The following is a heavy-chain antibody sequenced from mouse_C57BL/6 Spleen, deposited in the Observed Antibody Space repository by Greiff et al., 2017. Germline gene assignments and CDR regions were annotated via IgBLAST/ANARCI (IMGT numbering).Heavy chain of an antibody. CDR1: GYTFTGYW. J-gene: IGHJ3*01. V-gene: IGHV1-9*01. D-gene: IGHD1-1*01. Sequence: QVQLQQSGAELMKPGASVKLSCKATGYTFTGYWIEWVKQRPGHGLEWIGEILPGSGGTNYNEKFKGKATFTADTSSNTAYMQLSSLTTEDSAIYYCARRDYGSKAWFAYWGQGTLVTVSA. CDR2: ILPGSGGT. CDR3: ARRDYGSKAWFAY.